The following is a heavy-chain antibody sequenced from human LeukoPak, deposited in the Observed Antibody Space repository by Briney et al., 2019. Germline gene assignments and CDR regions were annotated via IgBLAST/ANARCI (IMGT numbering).Heavy chain of an antibody. V-gene: IGHV4-34*01. CDR3: ARGEVATILYYFDY. CDR2: INHSGST. CDR1: GGSFSGYY. Sequence: SETLSLTCAVYGGSFSGYYWSWIRQPPGKGLEWIGEINHSGSTNYNPSLKSRVTISVDTSKNQFSLKLSSVTAADTAVYYCARGEVATILYYFDYWGQGTLVTVSS. J-gene: IGHJ4*02. D-gene: IGHD5-12*01.